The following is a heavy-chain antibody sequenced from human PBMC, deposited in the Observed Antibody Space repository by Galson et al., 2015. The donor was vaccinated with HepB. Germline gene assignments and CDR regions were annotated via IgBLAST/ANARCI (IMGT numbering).Heavy chain of an antibody. V-gene: IGHV3-73*01. CDR3: TRPYCSGGSCYSGDY. CDR1: GFTFSGSA. D-gene: IGHD2-15*01. J-gene: IGHJ4*02. Sequence: SLRLSCAASGFTFSGSAMHWVRQASGKGLEWVGRIRSKANSYATAYAASVRGRFTISRDDSKNTAYLQMNSLKTEDTAVYYCTRPYCSGGSCYSGDYWGQGTLVTVSS. CDR2: IRSKANSYAT.